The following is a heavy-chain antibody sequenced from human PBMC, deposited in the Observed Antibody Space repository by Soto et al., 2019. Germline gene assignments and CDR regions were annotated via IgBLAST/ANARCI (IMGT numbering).Heavy chain of an antibody. J-gene: IGHJ6*02. CDR3: AAEERYFDWLFSAKPYGMDV. D-gene: IGHD3-9*01. CDR2: IVVGSGNT. CDR1: GFTFTSSA. V-gene: IGHV1-58*01. Sequence: ASVKVSCKASGFTFTSSAVQWVRQARGQRLEWIGWIVVGSGNTNYAQKFQERVTITRDMSTSTAYMELSSLRSEDTAVYYCAAEERYFDWLFSAKPYGMDVWGQGTTVTVSS.